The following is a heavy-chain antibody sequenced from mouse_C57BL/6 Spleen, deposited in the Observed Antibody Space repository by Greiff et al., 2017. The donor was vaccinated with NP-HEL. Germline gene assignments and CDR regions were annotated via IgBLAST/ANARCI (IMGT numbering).Heavy chain of an antibody. J-gene: IGHJ2*01. V-gene: IGHV1-22*01. CDR2: INPNNGGT. Sequence: EVQLVESGPELVKPGASVKMSCKASGYTFTDYNMHWVKQSHGKSLEWIGYINPNNGGTSYNQKFKGKATLTVNKSSSTAYMELRSLTSEDSAVYYCARSDYGSSYGYWGQGTTLTVSS. CDR1: GYTFTDYN. D-gene: IGHD1-1*01. CDR3: ARSDYGSSYGY.